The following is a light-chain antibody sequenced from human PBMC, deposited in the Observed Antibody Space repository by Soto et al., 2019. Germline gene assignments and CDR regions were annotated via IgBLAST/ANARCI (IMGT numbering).Light chain of an antibody. Sequence: DILMTQSPSTLSASVGDRVTVTCRASESISVWLAWYQQKPGKAPKLLIYEASILESGVPSRFSGTGSGTDFTLTISSLQPNDFATYYCQQSKTKLWTFGQGTK. CDR3: QQSKTKLWT. CDR1: ESISVW. CDR2: EAS. V-gene: IGKV1-5*01. J-gene: IGKJ1*01.